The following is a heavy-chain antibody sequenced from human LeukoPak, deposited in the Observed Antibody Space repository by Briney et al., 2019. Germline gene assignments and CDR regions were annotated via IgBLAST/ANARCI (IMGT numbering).Heavy chain of an antibody. CDR3: ARGLSGGPFDY. CDR1: GFTFSSYA. J-gene: IGHJ4*02. V-gene: IGHV3-30*04. Sequence: GRSLRLSCAASGFTFSSYAMHWVRQAPGKGLEWVAVISYDGSNKYYADSVKGRFTISRDNSKNTLYLQMNSLRAEDTAVDYCARGLSGGPFDYWGQGTLVTVSS. D-gene: IGHD6-19*01. CDR2: ISYDGSNK.